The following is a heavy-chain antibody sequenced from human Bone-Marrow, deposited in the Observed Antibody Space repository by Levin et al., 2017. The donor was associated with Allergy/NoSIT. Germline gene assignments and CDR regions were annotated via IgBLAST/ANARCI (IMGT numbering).Heavy chain of an antibody. V-gene: IGHV3-23*01. CDR3: AKGDGKSTQHLINH. D-gene: IGHD6-13*01. CDR1: GITFSNYV. Sequence: HAGGSLRLSCAASGITFSNYVFNWVRRAPGKGLEWVSAISVGGDSTYYADSVKGRFIISRDNSKNSLYLHMHALTVEDTAVYYCAKGDGKSTQHLINHWGQGTQVTVSS. J-gene: IGHJ1*01. CDR2: ISVGGDST.